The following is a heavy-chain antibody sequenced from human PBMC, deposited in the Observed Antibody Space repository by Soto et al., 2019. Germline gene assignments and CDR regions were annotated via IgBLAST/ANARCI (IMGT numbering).Heavy chain of an antibody. D-gene: IGHD3-22*01. J-gene: IGHJ5*02. CDR1: GGSISSGDYY. Sequence: LSLTCTVSGGSISSGDYYWSWIRQPPGKGLEWIGYIYYSGSTYYNPSLKSRVTISVDTSKNQFSLKLSSVTAADTAVYYCARVLGYYDSSSIDPWGQGTLVTVSS. CDR2: IYYSGST. CDR3: ARVLGYYDSSSIDP. V-gene: IGHV4-30-4*01.